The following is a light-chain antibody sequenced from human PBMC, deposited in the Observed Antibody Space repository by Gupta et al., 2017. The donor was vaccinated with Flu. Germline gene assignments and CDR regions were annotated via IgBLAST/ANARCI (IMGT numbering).Light chain of an antibody. CDR1: NSDIGAYNY. Sequence: SALTQPASVSGSPGRSITFSCTGTNSDIGAYNYVSWYQQHPGKAPILIIFEGNNRPSGVSNRCSGSKSGTTASLTIAESKAEDEDYYDCRADTGSSRLFGGGTKLTVL. V-gene: IGLV2-14*01. J-gene: IGLJ2*01. CDR3: RADTGSSRL. CDR2: EGN.